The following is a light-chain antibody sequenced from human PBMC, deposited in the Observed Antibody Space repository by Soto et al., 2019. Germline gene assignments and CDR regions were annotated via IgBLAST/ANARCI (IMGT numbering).Light chain of an antibody. CDR3: QQHNSYSIT. V-gene: IGKV1-5*01. CDR2: DTS. J-gene: IGKJ5*01. Sequence: DFQMTESPSTLSAYVGDRVTITCRASQNISKWLAWYQLKPGRAPNLLIYDTSILKSGVPSRFSGSGSGTEFTLTITSLQTDDFATYYCQQHNSYSITFGQGTRLEIK. CDR1: QNISKW.